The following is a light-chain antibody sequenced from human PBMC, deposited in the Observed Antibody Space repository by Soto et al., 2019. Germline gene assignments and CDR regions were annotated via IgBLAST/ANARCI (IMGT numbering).Light chain of an antibody. CDR2: LNSDGSH. V-gene: IGLV4-69*01. J-gene: IGLJ3*02. Sequence: QLVLTQSPSASASLGASVKLTCTLSSGHSSYAIAWHQQQPEEGPRYLMKLNSDGSHSKGDGIPDRFSGSSSGAERYLTISSLQSEDEADYYCQTWGTGILVFGGGTKLTVL. CDR3: QTWGTGILV. CDR1: SGHSSYA.